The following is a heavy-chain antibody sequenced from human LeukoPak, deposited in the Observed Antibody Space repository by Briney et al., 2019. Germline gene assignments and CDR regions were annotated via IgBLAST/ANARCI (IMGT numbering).Heavy chain of an antibody. CDR1: GFTFSTYS. CDR2: ISSSGMSK. V-gene: IGHV3-21*06. Sequence: GGSLRLSCAASGFTFSTYSRNWVRQGPGKGLEWVSSISSSGMSKYYADSVKGRFTISRDNAKNSLYLQMNSLRADDTAVYYCARGLVPAAYDYWGQGTLVTVSS. CDR3: ARGLVPAAYDY. J-gene: IGHJ4*02. D-gene: IGHD2-2*01.